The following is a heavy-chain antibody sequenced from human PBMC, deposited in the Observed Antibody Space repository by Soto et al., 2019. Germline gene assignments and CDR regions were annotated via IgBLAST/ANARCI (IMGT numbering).Heavy chain of an antibody. CDR2: INHSGST. CDR1: GGSFSDYSWN. D-gene: IGHD3-3*01. CDR3: ARGALHDDLWSGPINGGMGG. Sequence: SETQSLTCAVYGGSFSDYSWNWNWIRQPPGKGLEWIGEINHSGSTSHNPSLKSRVTLSLDTSKNQFSLILTSVTAADTAVYYCARGALHDDLWSGPINGGMGGWGQGTTVTFSS. J-gene: IGHJ6*02. V-gene: IGHV4-34*01.